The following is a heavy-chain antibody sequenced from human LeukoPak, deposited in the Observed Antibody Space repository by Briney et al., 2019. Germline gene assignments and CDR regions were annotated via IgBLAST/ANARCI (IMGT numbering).Heavy chain of an antibody. Sequence: PSETLSLTCAVSGGSISSGGYSWSWIRQPPGKGLEWIGYIYYSGSTYYNPSLKSRVTISVDTSKNQFSLKLSSVTAADTAVYYCARVRGYCTNGVCPYYYYYYMDVWGKGTTVTVSS. J-gene: IGHJ6*03. D-gene: IGHD2-8*01. CDR1: GGSISSGGYS. V-gene: IGHV4-30-4*07. CDR3: ARVRGYCTNGVCPYYYYYYMDV. CDR2: IYYSGST.